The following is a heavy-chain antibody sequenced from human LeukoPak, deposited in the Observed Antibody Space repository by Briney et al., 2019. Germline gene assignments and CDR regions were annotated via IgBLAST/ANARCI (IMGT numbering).Heavy chain of an antibody. CDR3: ARVGSSWPLADY. Sequence: ASVKVSCKASGGTFSSYAISWVRQAPGQGLEWMGWISAYNGNTNYAQKLQGRVTMITDTSTSTAYMELRSLRSDDTAVYYCARVGSSWPLADYWGQGTLVTVSS. D-gene: IGHD6-13*01. CDR1: GGTFSSYA. V-gene: IGHV1-18*01. J-gene: IGHJ4*02. CDR2: ISAYNGNT.